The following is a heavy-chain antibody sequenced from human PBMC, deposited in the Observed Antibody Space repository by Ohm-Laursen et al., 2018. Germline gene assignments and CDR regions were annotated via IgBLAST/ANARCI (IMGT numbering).Heavy chain of an antibody. D-gene: IGHD3-10*01. J-gene: IGHJ4*02. CDR2: IDWDNAK. V-gene: IGHV2-70*11. CDR1: GFSLNGSPMC. CDR3: ARVYRDRYLDY. Sequence: TQTLTLTCTFSGFSLNGSPMCVNWIRQPPGKALEWLARIDWDNAKYYNTSLKTRLTISKDTSKNQVVLTMTNMDPVDTATYFCARVYRDRYLDYWGQGTLVTVPS.